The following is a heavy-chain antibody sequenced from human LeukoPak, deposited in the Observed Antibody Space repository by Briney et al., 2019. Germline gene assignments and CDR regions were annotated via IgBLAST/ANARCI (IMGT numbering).Heavy chain of an antibody. V-gene: IGHV3-20*04. CDR1: GFTFDDYG. J-gene: IGHJ6*03. CDR3: ARSLPIAISGSRYYYYYYMDV. D-gene: IGHD1-26*01. CDR2: INWNGGST. Sequence: PGGSLRLSCAASGFTFDDYGMSWVRQAPGKGLEWVSGINWNGGSTGYADSVKGRFTISRDNAKNSLYLQMNGLRAEDTALYYCARSLPIAISGSRYYYYYYMDVWGKGTTVTVSS.